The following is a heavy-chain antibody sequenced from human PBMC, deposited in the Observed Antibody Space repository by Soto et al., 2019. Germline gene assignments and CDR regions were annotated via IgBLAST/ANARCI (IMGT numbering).Heavy chain of an antibody. CDR3: ARSYDYSDYFGAFDI. CDR2: ISRNGGST. CDR1: GFTFSSYA. Sequence: EVQLVESGAGLVQPGGSLRLSCAASGFTFSSYAMHWVRQAPGKGLEYVSAISRNGGSTYYADSVKGRFTISRDNSKNTLYLQMGSLRAEDMAVYYCARSYDYSDYFGAFDIWGQGTMVTVSS. D-gene: IGHD4-17*01. J-gene: IGHJ3*02. V-gene: IGHV3-64*02.